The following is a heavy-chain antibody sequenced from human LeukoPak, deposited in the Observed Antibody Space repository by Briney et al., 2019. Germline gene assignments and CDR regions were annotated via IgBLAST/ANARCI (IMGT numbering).Heavy chain of an antibody. CDR3: AKPARSTSCFSY. V-gene: IGHV3-11*01. D-gene: IGHD2-2*01. J-gene: IGHJ4*02. CDR2: ISSSGSTI. Sequence: KPGGSLRLSCAASGFTFSDYYMSWIRQAPGKGLEWVSYISSSGSTIYYADSVKGRFTISRDNAKNSLYLQMNSLRAEDTAVYYCAKPARSTSCFSYWGQGTLVTVSS. CDR1: GFTFSDYY.